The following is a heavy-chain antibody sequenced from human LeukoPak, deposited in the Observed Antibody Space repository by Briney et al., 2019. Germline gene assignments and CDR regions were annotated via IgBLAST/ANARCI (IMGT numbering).Heavy chain of an antibody. CDR2: IIPIFGTA. J-gene: IGHJ6*02. Sequence: ASVKVSCKASGGTFSSYAIGWVRQAPRQGLEWMGGIIPIFGTANYAQKFQGGVTITADESTSTAYMELSSLRSEDTAVYYCARDSSSWSAYYGMDVWGQGTTVTVSS. D-gene: IGHD6-13*01. V-gene: IGHV1-69*13. CDR3: ARDSSSWSAYYGMDV. CDR1: GGTFSSYA.